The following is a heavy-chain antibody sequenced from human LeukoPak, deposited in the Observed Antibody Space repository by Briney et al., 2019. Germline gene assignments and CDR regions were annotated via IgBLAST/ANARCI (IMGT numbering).Heavy chain of an antibody. J-gene: IGHJ4*02. D-gene: IGHD1-26*01. V-gene: IGHV3-48*01. CDR3: AREPSGTLDY. Sequence: GGSLRLSCAASGFTFSDYSMNWVRQAPGKGLEWASYITSSSSTSYYADSVKGRFTISRDNAKNSLYLQMNSLRAEDTAVYYCAREPSGTLDYWGQGTLVTVSS. CDR2: ITSSSSTS. CDR1: GFTFSDYS.